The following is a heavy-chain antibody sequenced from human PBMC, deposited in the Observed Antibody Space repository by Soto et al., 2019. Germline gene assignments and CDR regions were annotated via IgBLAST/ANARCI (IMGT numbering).Heavy chain of an antibody. CDR1: GGSVSSGRYY. D-gene: IGHD2-15*01. V-gene: IGHV4-61*01. Sequence: PSETLALTCTVSGGSVSSGRYYWSWIRQPPGKGLEWIGYIYYSGSTNYNPSLKSRVTISVDTSKNQFSLELSSVTAADTAVYYCARGLVVVVAATPNYYYGMDVWGQGTTVTVSS. CDR2: IYYSGST. J-gene: IGHJ6*02. CDR3: ARGLVVVVAATPNYYYGMDV.